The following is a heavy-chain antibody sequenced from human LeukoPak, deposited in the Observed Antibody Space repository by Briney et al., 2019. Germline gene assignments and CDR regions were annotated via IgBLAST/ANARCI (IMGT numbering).Heavy chain of an antibody. CDR3: AGAVVVEQKGGFDY. CDR2: INPSGGSA. V-gene: IGHV1-46*01. Sequence: ASVKVSCTASGYTFTNYYTHWMRQAPGQGLEWMGIINPSGGSASYAQKFQGRVTMTRDTSTSTVYMELSSLRSEDTAVYYCAGAVVVEQKGGFDYWGQGTLVTVSS. J-gene: IGHJ4*02. CDR1: GYTFTNYY. D-gene: IGHD2-15*01.